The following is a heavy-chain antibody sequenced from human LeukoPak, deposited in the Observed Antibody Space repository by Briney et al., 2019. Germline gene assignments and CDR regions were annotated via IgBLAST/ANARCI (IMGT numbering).Heavy chain of an antibody. J-gene: IGHJ5*02. Sequence: GGSLRLSCAASVFTFSKYGMNWVRQAPGKGLECISYISSSSSHIHYADSVKGRFTISRDNAKNSLYLQMNSLRDEDTAVYDGARFGLGYRYDNWFDPWGQGTLVTVSS. CDR2: ISSSSSHI. V-gene: IGHV3-48*02. CDR1: VFTFSKYG. D-gene: IGHD3/OR15-3a*01. CDR3: ARFGLGYRYDNWFDP.